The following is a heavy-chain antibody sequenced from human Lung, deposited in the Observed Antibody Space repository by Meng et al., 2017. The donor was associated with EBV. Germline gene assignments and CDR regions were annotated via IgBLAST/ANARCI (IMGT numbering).Heavy chain of an antibody. CDR1: GYTFTSYA. Sequence: QLELVQSGTELKQPGASVKVSCRPSGYTFTSYAINWVRQAPGQGPDWMGWIDPNTGNPTYDQGFTGRFVFSLDTSVSTAYLQINSLRADDTAVYYCARDSPLDGYSLLDYWGQGTLVTASS. CDR2: IDPNTGNP. D-gene: IGHD5-24*01. V-gene: IGHV7-4-1*02. J-gene: IGHJ4*02. CDR3: ARDSPLDGYSLLDY.